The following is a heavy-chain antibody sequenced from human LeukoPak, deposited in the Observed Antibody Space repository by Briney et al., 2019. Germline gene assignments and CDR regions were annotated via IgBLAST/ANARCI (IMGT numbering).Heavy chain of an antibody. CDR1: GASISTFN. Sequence: SETLSLTCSVSGASISTFNWSWFRHPAGRGLEWIGLIYSSGRTLLNPFPKNRVAMSVALTKNQLSLKLTSVTSWDTAMYLWARKDGDYWGRGTLVTVSS. CDR2: IYSSGRT. CDR3: ARKDGDY. J-gene: IGHJ4*02. V-gene: IGHV4-4*07.